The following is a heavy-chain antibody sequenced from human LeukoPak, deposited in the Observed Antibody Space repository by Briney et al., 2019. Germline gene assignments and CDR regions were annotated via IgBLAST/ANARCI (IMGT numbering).Heavy chain of an antibody. CDR2: ISSSSSYI. J-gene: IGHJ4*02. CDR3: ARERRDGYNLDY. D-gene: IGHD5-24*01. V-gene: IGHV3-21*01. CDR1: GFTFSSYS. Sequence: GGSLRLSCAASGFTFSSYSMNWVRQAPGKGLEWVSSISSSSSYIYYADSVKGRFTISRDNAKNSLYLQMNSLRAEDTAVYYCARERRDGYNLDYWGQGTLVTVSS.